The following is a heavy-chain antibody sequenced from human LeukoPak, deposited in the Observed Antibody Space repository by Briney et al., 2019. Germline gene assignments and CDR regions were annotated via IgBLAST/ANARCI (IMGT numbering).Heavy chain of an antibody. CDR1: GFTFSNYW. D-gene: IGHD5-18*01. J-gene: IGHJ4*02. CDR2: IKQDGSEK. CDR3: VRGGYGYPFDF. V-gene: IGHV3-7*04. Sequence: PGGPLRLSCAGTGFTFSNYWMTWVRQPPGKGLESVANIKQDGSEKYYVDSVKGRFTVSRDNAKNSLYLQMNSLRVDDTAVYYCVRGGYGYPFDFWGQGTLVTVSS.